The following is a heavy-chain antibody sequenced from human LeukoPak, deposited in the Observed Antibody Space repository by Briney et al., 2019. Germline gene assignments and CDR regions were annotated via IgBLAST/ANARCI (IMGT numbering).Heavy chain of an antibody. Sequence: GGSLRLSCSASGFTFSIYAMHWVRQAPGKGLEWVSVIYSGGNTYYADSVKGRFTISRDNSKNTLYLQMNSLRADDTAVYYCARGGRAGWSGSYEDSFDIWGQGTMVTVSS. CDR2: IYSGGNT. CDR3: ARGGRAGWSGSYEDSFDI. D-gene: IGHD1-26*01. J-gene: IGHJ3*02. V-gene: IGHV3-53*01. CDR1: GFTFSIYA.